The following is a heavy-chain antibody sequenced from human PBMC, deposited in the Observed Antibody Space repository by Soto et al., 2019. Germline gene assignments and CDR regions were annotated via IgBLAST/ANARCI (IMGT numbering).Heavy chain of an antibody. V-gene: IGHV4-59*01. CDR1: GGSMSEYF. D-gene: IGHD3-10*01. Sequence: PSETLCLTYSVSGGSMSEYFWSWIRQSPGKGLEWIGYIYYLGSTDYNPSLKSRVTISVDTSERQFSLRLTSVTAADTAVYYCARDGYDGSGSPYPAYWGPGTQVTV. CDR2: IYYLGST. CDR3: ARDGYDGSGSPYPAY. J-gene: IGHJ4*02.